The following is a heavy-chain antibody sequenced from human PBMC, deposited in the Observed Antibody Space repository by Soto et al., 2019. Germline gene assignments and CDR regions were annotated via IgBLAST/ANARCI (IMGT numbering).Heavy chain of an antibody. V-gene: IGHV3-23*01. CDR1: AFTSSSYA. CDR2: IGGSGGSST. D-gene: IGHD3-16*01. CDR3: AKLLGDIFYSPTGY. Sequence: GGSLRLSCAASAFTSSSYAMSWVRQAPGKGLEWVSTIGGSGGSSTYYADSVKGRFTIFRDNSKNTLFLQMNSLRAEDTALYFCAKLLGDIFYSPTGYGGQEPLFTAPQ. J-gene: IGHJ4*02.